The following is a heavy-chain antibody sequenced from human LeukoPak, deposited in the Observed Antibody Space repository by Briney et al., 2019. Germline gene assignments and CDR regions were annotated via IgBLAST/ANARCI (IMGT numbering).Heavy chain of an antibody. D-gene: IGHD1-26*01. CDR2: FYAGGST. Sequence: GGSLRLSCEASGFSVSINYMSWVRQAPGKGLEWVSVFYAGGSTYYTDSVKGRFTISRDISKNSLYLQMNSLRAEDTAVYYCAAKGNGYTGIYVFAHWGQGTLVTVSS. CDR1: GFSVSINY. CDR3: AAKGNGYTGIYVFAH. V-gene: IGHV3-66*01. J-gene: IGHJ4*02.